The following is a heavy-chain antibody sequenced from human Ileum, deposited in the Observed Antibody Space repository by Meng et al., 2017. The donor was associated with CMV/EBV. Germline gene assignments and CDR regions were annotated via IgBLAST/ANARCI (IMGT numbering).Heavy chain of an antibody. Sequence: SEFSFIPYAMDWVSKVPGKGLECVAIISIYGRNEYYADSVKGRFTISRDDSKNTVYLEMNNLKPDDTAIYYCARQQGYFDSTMAYFDSWGQGTLVTVSS. CDR2: ISIYGRNE. CDR1: EFSFIPYA. J-gene: IGHJ4*02. D-gene: IGHD2/OR15-2a*01. V-gene: IGHV3-30*03. CDR3: ARQQGYFDSTMAYFDS.